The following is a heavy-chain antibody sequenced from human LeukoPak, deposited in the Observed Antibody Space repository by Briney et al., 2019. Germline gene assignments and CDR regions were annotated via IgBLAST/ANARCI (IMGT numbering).Heavy chain of an antibody. J-gene: IGHJ4*02. CDR2: INHSGST. Sequence: KPSETLSLTCAVYGGSFSGYYWSWIRQPPGKGLEWIGEINHSGSTNYNPSLKSRVTISVDTSKNQFSLKLSSVTAADTAVYYCAGRRGYYFDHWGQGTLVTVSS. CDR1: GGSFSGYY. D-gene: IGHD3-10*01. CDR3: AGRRGYYFDH. V-gene: IGHV4-34*01.